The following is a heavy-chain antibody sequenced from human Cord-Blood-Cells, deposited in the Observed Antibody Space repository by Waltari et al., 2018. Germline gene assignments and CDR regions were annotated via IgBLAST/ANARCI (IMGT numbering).Heavy chain of an antibody. Sequence: QVQLQESGPGLVKPSETLSLTCTVSGGSVSRGSYYWRWLRQPPGKGLEWIGYIYYSGSTNYNPSLKSRVTISVDTSKNQFSLKLSSVTAADTAVYYCARGYCSSTSCHDAFDIWGQGTMVTVSS. J-gene: IGHJ3*02. CDR2: IYYSGST. D-gene: IGHD2-2*01. CDR1: GGSVSRGSYY. CDR3: ARGYCSSTSCHDAFDI. V-gene: IGHV4-61*01.